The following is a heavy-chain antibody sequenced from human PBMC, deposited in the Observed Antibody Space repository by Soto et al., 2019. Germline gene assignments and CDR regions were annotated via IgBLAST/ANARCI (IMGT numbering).Heavy chain of an antibody. CDR1: GGSISSGDYY. Sequence: SETLSLTCTGSGGSISSGDYYWSWIRQPPGKGLEWIGYIYYSGSTYYNPSLKSRVTISVDTSKNQFSLKLSSVTAADMAVYYCARDSSSAWFDPWGQGTLVTVSS. V-gene: IGHV4-30-4*01. CDR3: ARDSSSAWFDP. CDR2: IYYSGST. J-gene: IGHJ5*02. D-gene: IGHD6-6*01.